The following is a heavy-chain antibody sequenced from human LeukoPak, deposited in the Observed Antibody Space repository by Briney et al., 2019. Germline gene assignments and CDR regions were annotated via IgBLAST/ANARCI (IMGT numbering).Heavy chain of an antibody. Sequence: GGSLRLSCAVSGLTVSTNYMSWVRQAPGKGLEWVSLIYSGGNTYYADSVKGRFTISRDNSKNTLYLQMNSLRAEETAVYYCARGFRSVATWGYFDYWGQGSLVTVSS. D-gene: IGHD5-12*01. CDR1: GLTVSTNY. V-gene: IGHV3-66*01. J-gene: IGHJ4*02. CDR2: IYSGGNT. CDR3: ARGFRSVATWGYFDY.